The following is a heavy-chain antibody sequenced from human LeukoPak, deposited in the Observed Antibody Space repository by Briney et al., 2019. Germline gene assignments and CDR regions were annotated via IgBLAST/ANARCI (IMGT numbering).Heavy chain of an antibody. CDR2: MNPNSGNT. D-gene: IGHD3-3*01. J-gene: IGHJ6*02. Sequence: ASVTVSCKASGYTFTSYDINWVRQATGQGLEWMGWMNPNSGNTGYAQKFQGRVTMTRNTSISTAYMELSSLRSEDTAVYYCARGLGRYDFWSGYYSAYGMDVWGQGTTVTVSS. CDR3: ARGLGRYDFWSGYYSAYGMDV. CDR1: GYTFTSYD. V-gene: IGHV1-8*01.